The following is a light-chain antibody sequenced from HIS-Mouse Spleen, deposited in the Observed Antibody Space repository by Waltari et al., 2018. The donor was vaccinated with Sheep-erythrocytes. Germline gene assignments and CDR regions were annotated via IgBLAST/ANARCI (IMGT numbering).Light chain of an antibody. J-gene: IGLJ2*01. CDR3: QAWDSSTVV. CDR2: QDS. Sequence: SYELTQPPSVSVSPGQTASITCPGATLGEKYACGYQQKPGHSPVLVIYQDSKRPSGIPERFSGSNSGNTATLTISGTQAMDEADYYCQAWDSSTVVFGGGTKLTVL. V-gene: IGLV3-1*01. CDR1: TLGEKY.